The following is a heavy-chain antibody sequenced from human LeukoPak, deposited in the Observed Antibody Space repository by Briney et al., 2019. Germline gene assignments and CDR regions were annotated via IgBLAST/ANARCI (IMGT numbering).Heavy chain of an antibody. CDR1: GGTFISYA. V-gene: IGHV1-69*13. CDR3: ARDRSDNYYYYDSRGYYFDY. CDR2: IIPIFGTA. J-gene: IGHJ4*02. D-gene: IGHD3-22*01. Sequence: AAVEVSCKASGGTFISYAISWVRQAPGQGLEWMGGIIPIFGTANYAQKFQGRVTITADESTSTAYMELSSLRSEDTAVYYCARDRSDNYYYYDSRGYYFDYWGQGTLVTVSS.